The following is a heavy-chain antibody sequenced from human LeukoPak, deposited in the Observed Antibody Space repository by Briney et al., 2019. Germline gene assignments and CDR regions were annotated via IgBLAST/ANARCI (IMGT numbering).Heavy chain of an antibody. D-gene: IGHD3-22*01. V-gene: IGHV3-48*02. CDR1: GFTFSSYS. CDR3: ARRGYGSSGYTNWFDP. CDR2: ISSSSSTI. J-gene: IGHJ5*02. Sequence: GGSLRLSCAASGFTFSSYSMNWVRQASGKGLEWISYISSSSSTIYSADSVKGRFTISRDNAKNSLYLQMNSLRDEDTAVYYCARRGYGSSGYTNWFDPWGQGTLVTVSS.